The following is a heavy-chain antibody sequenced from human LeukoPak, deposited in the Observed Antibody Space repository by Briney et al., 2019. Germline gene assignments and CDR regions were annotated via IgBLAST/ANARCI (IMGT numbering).Heavy chain of an antibody. V-gene: IGHV3-15*01. D-gene: IGHD3-22*01. CDR1: GFTFSNAW. Sequence: GGSLRLSCAASGFTFSNAWMSWVRQARGKGLEWVGGIKSKTDGGTTDYAAPVKGRFTISRDDSKNTLYLQMNSLKTEDTAVYYCTTLYYDSSGYYFDYWGQGTLVTVSS. J-gene: IGHJ4*02. CDR3: TTLYYDSSGYYFDY. CDR2: IKSKTDGGTT.